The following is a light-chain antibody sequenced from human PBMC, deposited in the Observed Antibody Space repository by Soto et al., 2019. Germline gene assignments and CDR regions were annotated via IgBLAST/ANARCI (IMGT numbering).Light chain of an antibody. CDR3: QQRGNWPPT. J-gene: IGKJ4*01. V-gene: IGKV3-11*01. CDR2: DTS. Sequence: EIVLTQSPATLSLSPGERATLSYRASQSVSNYVAWYQQKPGQAPRLLIYDTSHRATAVPARFSGSGSGTDFALTISSLEPEDFALYYCQQRGNWPPTFGGGTKVEIK. CDR1: QSVSNY.